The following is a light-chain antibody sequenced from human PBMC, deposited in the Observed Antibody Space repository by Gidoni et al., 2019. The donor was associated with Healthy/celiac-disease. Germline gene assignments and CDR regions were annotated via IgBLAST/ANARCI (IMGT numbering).Light chain of an antibody. CDR3: QQLNSYPRT. Sequence: DIQLPQSPSFLSASVGDRVTITCRASQGISSYLAWYQQKPGTAPKLLIYAASTLQSGVPSRFSGSGSGTEFTLTISSLQPEDFATYYCQQLNSYPRTFGGGTKVEIK. V-gene: IGKV1-9*01. CDR2: AAS. J-gene: IGKJ4*01. CDR1: QGISSY.